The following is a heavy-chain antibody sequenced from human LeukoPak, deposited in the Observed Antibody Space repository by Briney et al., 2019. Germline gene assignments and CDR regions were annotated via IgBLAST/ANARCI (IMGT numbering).Heavy chain of an antibody. CDR2: INHSGST. CDR1: GGSFSGYN. Sequence: SETLSLTCAVYGGSFSGYNWTWISQPPGKGLEWIAEINHSGSTNYNPSLKSRVTISVDTSKNQFSLKLSSVTAADTAVYYCASLVLTGHMGYWFDPWGQGTLVTVSS. J-gene: IGHJ5*02. D-gene: IGHD3-9*01. CDR3: ASLVLTGHMGYWFDP. V-gene: IGHV4-34*01.